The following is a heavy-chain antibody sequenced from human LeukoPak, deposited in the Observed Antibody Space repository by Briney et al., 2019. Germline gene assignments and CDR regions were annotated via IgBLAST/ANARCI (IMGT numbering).Heavy chain of an antibody. J-gene: IGHJ4*02. D-gene: IGHD4-17*01. CDR1: GGSISSGDYY. CDR2: IYYSGST. CDR3: ARGVTTYFCPDY. V-gene: IGHV4-30-4*01. Sequence: SETLSLTRTVSGGSISSGDYYWSWIRQPPGKGLEWIGYIYYSGSTYYNPSLKSRVTISVDTSKNQFSLKLSSVTAADTAVYYCARGVTTYFCPDYWGQGTLVTVSS.